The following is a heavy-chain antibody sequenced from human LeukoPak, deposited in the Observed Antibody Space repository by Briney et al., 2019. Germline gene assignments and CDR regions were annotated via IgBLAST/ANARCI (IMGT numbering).Heavy chain of an antibody. CDR2: INPRGGNT. Sequence: GASVKVSCKASGYTFTSYYMHWVRQAPGHGLGWLGRINPRGGNTSDAQKFQGSGTMTMDTSPSTGYMELSSVRSEDTAVYYCARAMIEVGNWFDPWGQGTLVTVSS. J-gene: IGHJ5*02. V-gene: IGHV1-46*01. CDR1: GYTFTSYY. D-gene: IGHD3-22*01. CDR3: ARAMIEVGNWFDP.